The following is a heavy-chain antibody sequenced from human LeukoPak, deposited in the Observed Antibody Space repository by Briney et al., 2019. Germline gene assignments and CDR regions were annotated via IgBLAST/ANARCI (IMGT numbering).Heavy chain of an antibody. D-gene: IGHD5-18*01. J-gene: IGHJ4*02. CDR2: ISDSGGDT. CDR3: ANTWGYSYGFFYDY. Sequence: GGTLRLSCSASGFTFTTYGMNWVRQAPGKGLEWVSAISDSGGDTYYADSVKGRFTISRDNSKSTLYLQMNSLRAEDTAIYYCANTWGYSYGFFYDYWGQGTLVTVSS. V-gene: IGHV3-23*01. CDR1: GFTFTTYG.